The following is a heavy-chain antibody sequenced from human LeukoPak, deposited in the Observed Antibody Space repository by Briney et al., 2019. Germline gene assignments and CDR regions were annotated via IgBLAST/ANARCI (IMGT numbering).Heavy chain of an antibody. V-gene: IGHV3-15*01. D-gene: IGHD3-10*01. J-gene: IGHJ5*02. CDR1: GITFSNAW. CDR3: TTDPQLLWFGDNWFDP. CDR2: IKSKTDGGTT. Sequence: GGSLRLSCAASGITFSNAWMNWVRQAPGKGLEWVGRIKSKTDGGTTDYAAPVKGRFTISRDDSKNTLHLQMNSLKTEDTAVYYCTTDPQLLWFGDNWFDPWGQGTLVTVSS.